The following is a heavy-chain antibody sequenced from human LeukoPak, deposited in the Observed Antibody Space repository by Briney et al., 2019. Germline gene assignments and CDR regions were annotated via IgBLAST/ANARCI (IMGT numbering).Heavy chain of an antibody. CDR3: ARSQFYGSGSYQGRWFDP. CDR1: GYSISSGYY. CDR2: IYHSGST. D-gene: IGHD3-10*01. Sequence: PSETLSLTCTVSGYSISSGYYWGWIRQPPGKGLEWIGSIYHSGSTYYNPSLKSRVNISVDTSRNQFSLKLTSVTAADTAVYYCARSQFYGSGSYQGRWFDPWGQGTLVTVSS. V-gene: IGHV4-38-2*02. J-gene: IGHJ5*02.